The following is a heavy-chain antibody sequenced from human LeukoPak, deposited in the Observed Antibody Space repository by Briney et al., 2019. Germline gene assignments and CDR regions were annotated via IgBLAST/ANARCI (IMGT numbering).Heavy chain of an antibody. CDR2: MNPNSGNT. Sequence: APVKVSCKASGYTFTSYDINWVRQATGQGLEWMGWMNPNSGNTGYAQKFQGRVTMTRNTSISTAYMELSSLRSEDTAVYYCARYYYDSSGYYRFDYWGQGTLVTVSS. V-gene: IGHV1-8*01. CDR1: GYTFTSYD. D-gene: IGHD3-22*01. CDR3: ARYYYDSSGYYRFDY. J-gene: IGHJ4*02.